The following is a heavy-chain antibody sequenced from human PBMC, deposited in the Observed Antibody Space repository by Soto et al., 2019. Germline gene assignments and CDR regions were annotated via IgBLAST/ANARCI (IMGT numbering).Heavy chain of an antibody. CDR2: IIPIFGTA. CDR3: ASTKGGQQLPNYYYYGMDV. CDR1: GGTFSSYA. V-gene: IGHV1-69*19. Sequence: QVQLVQSGAEVKKPGSSVKVSCKASGGTFSSYAISWVRQAPGQGLEWMGGIIPIFGTANYAQKFQGRVTITADESTSTAYMELCSLRSDDKAVYSCASTKGGQQLPNYYYYGMDVWGHGTTVTVSS. D-gene: IGHD6-13*01. J-gene: IGHJ6*02.